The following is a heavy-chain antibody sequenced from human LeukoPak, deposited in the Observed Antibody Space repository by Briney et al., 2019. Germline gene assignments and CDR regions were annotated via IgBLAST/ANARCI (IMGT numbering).Heavy chain of an antibody. CDR3: ATDGAGFDT. J-gene: IGHJ5*02. V-gene: IGHV3-11*01. CDR1: GFTFNDYY. Sequence: GGSLRLSCAASGFTFNDYYMSWIRQAPGKGLEWLSYINIGGTNTHYADSVEGRFTISRDNAKKSLYLEMNNPRAEDTAVYYCATDGAGFDTWGQGVLVTVSS. CDR2: INIGGTNT.